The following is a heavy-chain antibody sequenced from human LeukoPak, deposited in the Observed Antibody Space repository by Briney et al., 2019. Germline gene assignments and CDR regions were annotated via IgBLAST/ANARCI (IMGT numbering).Heavy chain of an antibody. Sequence: GGSLRLSCAASGNYWMHWVRQAPGKGLVWVSHINNDGSWTSYADSVKGRFTISKDNAKNTLYLQMNSLRAEDTAVYYCARVTGVFDYWGQGTLVTVSS. CDR2: INNDGSWT. CDR1: GNYW. D-gene: IGHD7-27*01. CDR3: ARVTGVFDY. J-gene: IGHJ4*02. V-gene: IGHV3-74*01.